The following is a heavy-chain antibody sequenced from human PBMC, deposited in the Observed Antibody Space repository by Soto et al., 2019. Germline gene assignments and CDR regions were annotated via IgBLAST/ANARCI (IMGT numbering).Heavy chain of an antibody. CDR2: IQQDGSEK. D-gene: IGHD5-18*01. Sequence: GGSLRLSCVASGFTFSSYWMSWVRQAPGKGLEWVANIQQDGSEKYYVDSVKGRFTVSRDNAKNSLYLQMNSLRAEDTAVYYCARDPLWGTAMVLWYFDLWGRGTLVTVSS. V-gene: IGHV3-7*01. CDR1: GFTFSSYW. CDR3: ARDPLWGTAMVLWYFDL. J-gene: IGHJ2*01.